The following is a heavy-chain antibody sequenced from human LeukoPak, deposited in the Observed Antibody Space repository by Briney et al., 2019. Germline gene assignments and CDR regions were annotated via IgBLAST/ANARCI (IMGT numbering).Heavy chain of an antibody. V-gene: IGHV3-33*01. CDR3: ARVVNPYYYYGMDV. CDR2: IWYDGSNK. D-gene: IGHD3-22*01. Sequence: GGSLRLSCAASGFTFSSYGMHWVRQAPGKGLEWVAVIWYDGSNKYYADSVKGRFTISRDNSKNTLYLQMNSLRAEDTAAYYCARVVNPYYYYGMDVWGQGTTVTVSS. CDR1: GFTFSSYG. J-gene: IGHJ6*02.